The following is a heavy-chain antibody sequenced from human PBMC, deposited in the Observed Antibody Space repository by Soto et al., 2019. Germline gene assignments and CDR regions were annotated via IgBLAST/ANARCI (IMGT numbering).Heavy chain of an antibody. Sequence: TSETLSLTCTVSGGSIRSYYWSWIRQPPGKGLEWIGHIYYSGSTNYNPSLKSRVTISVDTSKNQFSLKLSSVTAADTAVYYCARVWGYYFDYWGQGTLVTVSS. CDR2: IYYSGST. V-gene: IGHV4-59*01. CDR3: ARVWGYYFDY. D-gene: IGHD3-10*01. J-gene: IGHJ4*02. CDR1: GGSIRSYY.